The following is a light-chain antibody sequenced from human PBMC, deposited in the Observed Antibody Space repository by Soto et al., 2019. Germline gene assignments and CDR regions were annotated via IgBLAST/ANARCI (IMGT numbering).Light chain of an antibody. J-gene: IGLJ3*02. CDR3: AAWDDSLNGWV. V-gene: IGLV1-44*01. Sequence: QSVLTQPPSASGTPGQRVTISCSGGTSNIGSKTVNWYQLLPGTAPRLLIYRNSQRPSGVPDRFSGSKSGTSASLAISGLQSDDEADYYCAAWDDSLNGWVFGGGTKVTVL. CDR1: TSNIGSKT. CDR2: RNS.